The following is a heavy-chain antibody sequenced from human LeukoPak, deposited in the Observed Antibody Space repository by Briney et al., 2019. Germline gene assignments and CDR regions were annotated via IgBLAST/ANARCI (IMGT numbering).Heavy chain of an antibody. V-gene: IGHV4-34*01. J-gene: IGHJ4*02. CDR1: GGSFSGYY. CDR3: ARGVVY. Sequence: SETLSLTRVVYGGSFSGYYCSWIRQPPGKGLEWIGEVNQSGNTNYNPSLKSRLTISVDTSTKQFSSQLSSVTAADTGVYYCARGVVYWSQGTLVIVSS. CDR2: VNQSGNT.